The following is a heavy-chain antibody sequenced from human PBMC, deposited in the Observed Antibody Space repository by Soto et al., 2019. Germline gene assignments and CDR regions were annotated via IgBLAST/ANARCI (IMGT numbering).Heavy chain of an antibody. CDR3: ARDQGRSITCQLDY. CDR1: GFTLSPYA. D-gene: IGHD2-2*01. Sequence: PGWSLRLSCAVSGFTLSPYAMHWLRQAPGKGLEWVVFISYDGSNTYYADSVKGRFTISRDNMLYLQMNSLIAEDTAVYYCARDQGRSITCQLDYWGQGTLVTVSS. CDR2: ISYDGSNT. V-gene: IGHV3-30-3*01. J-gene: IGHJ4*02.